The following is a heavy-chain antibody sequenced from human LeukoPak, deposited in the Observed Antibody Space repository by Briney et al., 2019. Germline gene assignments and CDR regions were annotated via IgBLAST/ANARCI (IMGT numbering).Heavy chain of an antibody. V-gene: IGHV4-59*01. CDR2: IHYTGST. Sequence: SETLSLTCTVSGGSISRYYWSWIRQSPGKGLECIGYIHYTGSTNYNPSLKSRVTISVETSKNQFSLNLSSVTAADTAVYYCARVYYSNSYDYWYFDLWGRGTLVTVSS. D-gene: IGHD6-13*01. J-gene: IGHJ2*01. CDR1: GGSISRYY. CDR3: ARVYYSNSYDYWYFDL.